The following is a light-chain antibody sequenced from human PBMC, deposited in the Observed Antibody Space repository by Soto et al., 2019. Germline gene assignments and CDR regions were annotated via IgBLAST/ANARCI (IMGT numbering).Light chain of an antibody. Sequence: EIVLTQSPGALSLSPGERATLSCRASQTASSSHLAWYQQKPGQAPRLLIYDASSRATGISDRFSRSGSGTDFTLTISRLEPEDFAVYYCQYYDTFRTFGQGTKVDIK. V-gene: IGKV3-20*01. CDR1: QTASSSH. J-gene: IGKJ1*01. CDR2: DAS. CDR3: QYYDTFRT.